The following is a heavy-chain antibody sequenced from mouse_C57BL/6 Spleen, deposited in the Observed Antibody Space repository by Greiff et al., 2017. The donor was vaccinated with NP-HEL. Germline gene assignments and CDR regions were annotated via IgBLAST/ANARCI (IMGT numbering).Heavy chain of an antibody. V-gene: IGHV1-7*01. CDR2: INPSSGYT. CDR3: ARWGTTVVGPFDC. Sequence: QVQLQQSGAELAKPGASVKLSCKASGYTFTSYWMHWVKQRPGQGLEWIGYINPSSGYTKYNQKFKDKATLTADKSSSTAYMQVSSLTYEDSAVYYCARWGTTVVGPFDCWGQGTTLTVSS. J-gene: IGHJ2*01. CDR1: GYTFTSYW. D-gene: IGHD1-1*01.